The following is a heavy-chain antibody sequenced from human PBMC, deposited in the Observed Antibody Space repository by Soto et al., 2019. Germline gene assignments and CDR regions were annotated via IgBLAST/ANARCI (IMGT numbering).Heavy chain of an antibody. CDR3: ARVYSYDSSGYYWGAYYFDY. J-gene: IGHJ4*02. CDR1: GGSISSGGYY. Sequence: SETLSLTCTVSGGSISSGGYYWSWIRQHPGKGLEWIGYIYYSGSTYYNPSLKSRVTISVDTSKNQFSLKLSSVTAADTAVYYCARVYSYDSSGYYWGAYYFDYWGQGTLVTVSS. D-gene: IGHD3-22*01. V-gene: IGHV4-31*03. CDR2: IYYSGST.